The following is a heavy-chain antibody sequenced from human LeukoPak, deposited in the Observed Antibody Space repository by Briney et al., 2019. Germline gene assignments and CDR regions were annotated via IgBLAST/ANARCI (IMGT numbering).Heavy chain of an antibody. V-gene: IGHV4-39*07. J-gene: IGHJ4*02. Sequence: SETLSLTCTVSGGSISSSSYYWGWIRQPPGKGLEWIGSIYYSGSTYYNPSLKSRVTISVDTSKNQFSLKLSSVTAADTAVYYCASSDDSSGFSDYWGQGTLVTVSS. D-gene: IGHD3-22*01. CDR2: IYYSGST. CDR1: GGSISSSSYY. CDR3: ASSDDSSGFSDY.